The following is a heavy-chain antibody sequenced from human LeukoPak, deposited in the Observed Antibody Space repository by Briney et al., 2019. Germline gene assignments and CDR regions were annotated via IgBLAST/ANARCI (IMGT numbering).Heavy chain of an antibody. CDR3: ARGPYHYDRSGFFDY. J-gene: IGHJ4*02. D-gene: IGHD3-22*01. CDR1: GFTISSTY. CDR2: IYSGGDT. V-gene: IGHV3-53*01. Sequence: GGSLRLFCAASGFTISSTYMSWVRQAPGKGLECVSVIYSGGDTFYADSVKGRFAISRDNSKNTLYLQMNSLRAEDTAVYYCARGPYHYDRSGFFDYWGQGTLVTVSS.